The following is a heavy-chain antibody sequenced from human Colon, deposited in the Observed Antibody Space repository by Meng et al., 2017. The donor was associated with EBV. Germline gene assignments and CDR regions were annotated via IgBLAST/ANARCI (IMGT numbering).Heavy chain of an antibody. Sequence: QVQLGQVGAEVKKPGPSVNVSRKASGGTFSNFAVSWVRQAPGQGLEWMGGIIPMSGSTNYAPKLQGRVTITADKSTATVYMVLNSLKSEDTAVYFCARDLTPWEFSAFDDNRGDPWGQGTLVTVSS. CDR2: IIPMSGST. D-gene: IGHD3-9*01. CDR3: ARDLTPWEFSAFDDNRGDP. V-gene: IGHV1-69*06. J-gene: IGHJ5*02. CDR1: GGTFSNFA.